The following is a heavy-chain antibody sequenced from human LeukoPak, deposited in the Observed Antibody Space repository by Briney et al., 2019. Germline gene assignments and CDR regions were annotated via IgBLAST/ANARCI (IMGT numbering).Heavy chain of an antibody. CDR2: INPNSGGT. D-gene: IGHD3-22*01. Sequence: ASVKVSCKASGYTFTGYYMHWVRQAPGQGLELMGRINPNSGGTNYAQKFQGRVTMTRDTSISTAYMELSRLRSDDTAVYYCARDGWYYYDSSGYWFDPWGQGTLVTVSS. CDR3: ARDGWYYYDSSGYWFDP. J-gene: IGHJ5*02. CDR1: GYTFTGYY. V-gene: IGHV1-2*06.